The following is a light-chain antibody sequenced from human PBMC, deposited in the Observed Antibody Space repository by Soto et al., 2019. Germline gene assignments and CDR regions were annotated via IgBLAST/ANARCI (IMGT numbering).Light chain of an antibody. V-gene: IGLV1-40*01. Sequence: QSALTQPPSVSGAPGQRVTISCTGSSSNIGAGYDVHWYRQVPGTAPKLLIFGNTNRPSGVPDRFSGSKSGTSASLAITGLQAEDEADYYCQSFDNSLSVLYVFGTGTKVTV. CDR1: SSNIGAGYD. CDR2: GNT. CDR3: QSFDNSLSVLYV. J-gene: IGLJ1*01.